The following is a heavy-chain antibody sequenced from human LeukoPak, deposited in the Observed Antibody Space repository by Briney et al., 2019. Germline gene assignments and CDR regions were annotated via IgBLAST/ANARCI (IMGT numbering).Heavy chain of an antibody. D-gene: IGHD3-10*01. Sequence: PSETLSLTCAVYGGSFSGYYWSWIRQPPGKGLEWIGEINHSGSTNYNPSLKSRVTISVDTSKNQFSLKLSSVTAADTAVYYCARGAPPPYYYGSGSYYRPYYYYGMDVWGQGTTATVSS. CDR2: INHSGST. V-gene: IGHV4-34*01. CDR1: GGSFSGYY. CDR3: ARGAPPPYYYGSGSYYRPYYYYGMDV. J-gene: IGHJ6*02.